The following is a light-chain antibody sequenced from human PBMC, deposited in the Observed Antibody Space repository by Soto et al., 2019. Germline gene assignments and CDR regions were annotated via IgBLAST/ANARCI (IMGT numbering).Light chain of an antibody. V-gene: IGKV3-15*01. CDR3: QQYKNWPPIT. Sequence: ETVRTQSPATLSVSPGDRAKISGRASQSVGSDLAWYQQKRCQAHRLIIYGASTRATGIPARFSGSASGTEFTLTISGLQSQDFAVYYCQQYKNWPPITFGQGTRVEIK. CDR1: QSVGSD. J-gene: IGKJ5*01. CDR2: GAS.